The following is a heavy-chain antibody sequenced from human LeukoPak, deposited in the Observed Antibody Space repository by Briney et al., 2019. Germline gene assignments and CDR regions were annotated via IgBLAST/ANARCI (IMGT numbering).Heavy chain of an antibody. J-gene: IGHJ3*02. CDR1: GFTFSYYA. D-gene: IGHD4-23*01. Sequence: GGSLRLSCAASGFTFSYYAMHWVRQAPGKGLEWMAIIWYDGSYKYYADSVKGRFTISRDNSKNTLYLQVNSLTAEDTAVYYCARGNSDAFDIWGHGTMVTVSS. CDR2: IWYDGSYK. CDR3: ARGNSDAFDI. V-gene: IGHV3-33*01.